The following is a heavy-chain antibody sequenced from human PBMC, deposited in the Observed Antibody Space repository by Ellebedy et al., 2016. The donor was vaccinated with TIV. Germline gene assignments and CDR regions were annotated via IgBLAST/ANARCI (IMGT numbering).Heavy chain of an antibody. CDR1: GLTFSSYA. J-gene: IGHJ6*02. CDR2: ISGSGGST. D-gene: IGHD3-9*01. V-gene: IGHV3-23*01. Sequence: GGSLRLSCAASGLTFSSYAMSWVRQAPGKGLEWVSAISGSGGSTYYADSVKGRFTISRDNSKNTLYLQMNSLRAGDTAVYYCAKLGFDILTGSGGMDVWGQGTTVTVSS. CDR3: AKLGFDILTGSGGMDV.